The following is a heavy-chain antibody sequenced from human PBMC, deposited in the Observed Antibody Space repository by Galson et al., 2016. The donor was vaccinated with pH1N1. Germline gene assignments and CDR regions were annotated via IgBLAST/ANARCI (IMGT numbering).Heavy chain of an antibody. CDR2: IYPGDSET. J-gene: IGHJ4*02. V-gene: IGHV5-51*03. D-gene: IGHD4-17*01. Sequence: QSGAEVKKPGESLKISCKGSGYTFTKYWIAWVRQMPGKGLEWMGSIYPGDSETRYSPSFQGQVTISADRSISTDYLQLTAADTAIYYCARIYYGEYIDFWGQGILVTVSS. CDR1: GYTFTKYW. CDR3: ARIYYGEYIDF.